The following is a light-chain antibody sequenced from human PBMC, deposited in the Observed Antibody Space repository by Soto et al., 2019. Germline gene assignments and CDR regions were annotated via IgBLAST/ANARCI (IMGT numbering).Light chain of an antibody. Sequence: QSALTQPASVSGSPGQSITISCTGTHTDVGAYTYVSWYQQHPGKAPRLIIYEVSERPSGVSNRFSGSKSGNTASLVISGLQAEDEADYYCSSYRTGSRVFGGGTQLTVL. V-gene: IGLV2-14*01. CDR2: EVS. CDR3: SSYRTGSRV. J-gene: IGLJ2*01. CDR1: HTDVGAYTY.